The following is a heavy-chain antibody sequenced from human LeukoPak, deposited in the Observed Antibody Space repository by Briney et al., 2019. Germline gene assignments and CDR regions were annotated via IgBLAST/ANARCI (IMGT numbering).Heavy chain of an antibody. D-gene: IGHD3-22*01. CDR1: GGSISSGGYY. Sequence: PSEALSLTCTVSGGSISSGGYYWSWIRQHPGKGLEWIGYIYYSGSTYYNPSLKSRLTISVDTSKNQFSLKLSSVTAADTAVYYCARSSGYYYVADKYFDYWGQGTLVTVSS. J-gene: IGHJ4*02. CDR2: IYYSGST. V-gene: IGHV4-31*03. CDR3: ARSSGYYYVADKYFDY.